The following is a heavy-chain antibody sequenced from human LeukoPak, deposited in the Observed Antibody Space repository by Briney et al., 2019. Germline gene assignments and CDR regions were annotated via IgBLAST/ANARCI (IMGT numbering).Heavy chain of an antibody. Sequence: SGGSLRLSCAASGFIFSGYLLSWVRQAPGKGLEWVATIFEDGITKYYDDSVRGRFTISRDNAEKSLYLEMTSLRTEDTAVYYCARLLGRVTTFDYWGQGTLVTVSS. CDR3: ARLLGRVTTFDY. J-gene: IGHJ4*02. V-gene: IGHV3-7*01. CDR2: IFEDGITK. D-gene: IGHD1/OR15-1a*01. CDR1: GFIFSGYL.